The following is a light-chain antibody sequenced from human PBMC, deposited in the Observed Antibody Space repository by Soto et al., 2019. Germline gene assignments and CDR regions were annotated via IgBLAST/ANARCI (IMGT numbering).Light chain of an antibody. CDR2: DVS. CDR1: SSDVGGYNY. J-gene: IGLJ2*01. V-gene: IGLV2-14*01. CDR3: SSYTSSSTVV. Sequence: QSALTQPASVSGSPGKSITLSCTGTSSDVGGYNYVSWYQPHPGKAPKLMIYDVSNRPSGVSNRFSGSKSGNTASLTISGLQAEDEADYYCSSYTSSSTVVFGGGTQLTVL.